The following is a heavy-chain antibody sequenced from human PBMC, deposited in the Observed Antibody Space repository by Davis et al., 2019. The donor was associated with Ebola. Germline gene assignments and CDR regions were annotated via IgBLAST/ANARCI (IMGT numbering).Heavy chain of an antibody. D-gene: IGHD6-6*01. J-gene: IGHJ4*02. CDR2: IYYSGST. CDR1: GGSISSGDYY. CDR3: ARTGYSSSSAGDY. V-gene: IGHV4-30-4*01. Sequence: PSETLSLTCTVSGGSISSGDYYWSWIRQPPGKGLEWIGYIYYSGSTYYNPSLKSRVTISVDTSKNQFSLKLSSVTAADTAVYYCARTGYSSSSAGDYWGQGTLVTVSS.